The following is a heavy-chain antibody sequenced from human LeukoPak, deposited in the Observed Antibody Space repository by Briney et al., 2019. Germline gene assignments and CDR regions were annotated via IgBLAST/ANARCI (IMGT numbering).Heavy chain of an antibody. CDR2: IWYDGSNK. Sequence: PGGSLRLSCAASGFTFSSYGMPWVRQAPGKGLEWVAVIWYDGSNKYYADSVKGRFTISRDNSKNTLYLQMNSLRAEDTAVYYCARVYQYGDYGGIDYWGQGTLVTVSS. CDR3: ARVYQYGDYGGIDY. CDR1: GFTFSSYG. V-gene: IGHV3-33*01. D-gene: IGHD4-17*01. J-gene: IGHJ4*02.